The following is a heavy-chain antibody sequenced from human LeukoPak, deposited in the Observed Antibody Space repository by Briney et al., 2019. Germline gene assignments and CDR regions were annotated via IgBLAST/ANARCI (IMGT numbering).Heavy chain of an antibody. CDR3: ARTGLGLYSFDY. CDR2: ITGSISSI. D-gene: IGHD3/OR15-3a*01. J-gene: IGHJ4*02. V-gene: IGHV3-48*01. Sequence: GGSLRLSCAASGFTFSSYSMNWVRQAPGKGLEWVSYITGSISSIHYADSVKCRFTISRDNAKNSVYLQTNGLRLEDTAVYYCARTGLGLYSFDYWGQGIQVTISS. CDR1: GFTFSSYS.